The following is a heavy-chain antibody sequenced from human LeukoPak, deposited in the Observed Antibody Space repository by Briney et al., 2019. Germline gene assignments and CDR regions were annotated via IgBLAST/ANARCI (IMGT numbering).Heavy chain of an antibody. CDR2: ISASGGST. V-gene: IGHV3-23*01. D-gene: IGHD3-10*02. Sequence: GGSLRLSCAASGFTFRSYAMTWVRQAPGKGLEWVSAISASGGSTWHADSVKGRFTISRDNSKNTLYLQMNSLRVEDTAVYYCAKDLHGDYVRWGDYWGQGTLVTVSS. CDR3: AKDLHGDYVRWGDY. J-gene: IGHJ4*02. CDR1: GFTFRSYA.